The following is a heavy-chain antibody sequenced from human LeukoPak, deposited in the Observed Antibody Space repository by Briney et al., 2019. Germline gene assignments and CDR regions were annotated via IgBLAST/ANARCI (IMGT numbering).Heavy chain of an antibody. Sequence: GGSLRLSCAASRFTVSSNYMSWVRQAPGKGLEWVSVIYSGGSTYYADSVKGRFTISRDNSKNTLYLQMNSLRAEDTAVYYCAREEGYCSGGSCTASAFDIWGQGTMVTVSS. V-gene: IGHV3-66*01. CDR3: AREEGYCSGGSCTASAFDI. CDR1: RFTVSSNY. CDR2: IYSGGST. D-gene: IGHD2-15*01. J-gene: IGHJ3*02.